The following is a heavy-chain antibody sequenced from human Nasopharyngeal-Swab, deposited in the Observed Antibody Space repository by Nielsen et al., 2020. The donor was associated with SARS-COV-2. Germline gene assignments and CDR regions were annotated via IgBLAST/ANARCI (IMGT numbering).Heavy chain of an antibody. J-gene: IGHJ6*02. CDR1: GDTFSNSG. D-gene: IGHD3-16*02. V-gene: IGHV1-18*01. Sequence: ASVKVSCKAPGDTFSNSGISWVRQAPGQGLEWMGWIRGDNGDSNFAQKFQGRLTMTTDTSTSTAYMELRSLSYDDTAVYFCARAPESSGAEYMFIVYKYYGLDVWGQGTTVTVS. CDR3: ARAPESSGAEYMFIVYKYYGLDV. CDR2: IRGDNGDS.